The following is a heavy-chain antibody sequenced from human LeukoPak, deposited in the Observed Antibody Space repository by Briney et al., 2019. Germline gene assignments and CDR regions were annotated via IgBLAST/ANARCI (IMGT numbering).Heavy chain of an antibody. CDR2: ISNNGYIT. V-gene: IGHV3-64D*06. Sequence: GGSLRLSCSASGFIFSTYAMHWVRQAPGKGLESVAAISNNGYITYYADSVKGRFSISRDNSKNTLFLQMSSLRAEDTAVYSCVEAAVDDDWYFDIWGRGTLVTVSS. CDR3: VEAAVDDDWYFDI. J-gene: IGHJ2*01. D-gene: IGHD6-19*01. CDR1: GFIFSTYA.